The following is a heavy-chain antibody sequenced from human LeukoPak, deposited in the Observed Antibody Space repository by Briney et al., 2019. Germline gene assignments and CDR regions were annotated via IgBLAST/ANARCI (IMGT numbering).Heavy chain of an antibody. CDR2: ISSSSSYI. Sequence: GGSLRLSCAASGFTFSSYSMNWVRQAPGKGLEWVSSISSSSSYIYYADSVKGRFTISRDNAKNSLYLQMNSLRAEDTAVYYCARDRNDYGDHVHDYWGQGTLVTVSS. V-gene: IGHV3-21*01. J-gene: IGHJ4*02. CDR3: ARDRNDYGDHVHDY. CDR1: GFTFSSYS. D-gene: IGHD4-17*01.